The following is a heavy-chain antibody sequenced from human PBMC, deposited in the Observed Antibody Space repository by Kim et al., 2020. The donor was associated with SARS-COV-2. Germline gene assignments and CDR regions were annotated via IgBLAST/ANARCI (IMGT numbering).Heavy chain of an antibody. Sequence: SVKVSCKASGGTFSSYAISWVRQAPGQGLEWMGGIIPIFGTANYAQKFQGRVTITADESTSTAYMELSSLRSEDTAVYYCARVFGEYGSGSYWGVGQAFDIWGQGTMVTVSS. V-gene: IGHV1-69*13. D-gene: IGHD3-10*01. J-gene: IGHJ3*02. CDR3: ARVFGEYGSGSYWGVGQAFDI. CDR1: GGTFSSYA. CDR2: IIPIFGTA.